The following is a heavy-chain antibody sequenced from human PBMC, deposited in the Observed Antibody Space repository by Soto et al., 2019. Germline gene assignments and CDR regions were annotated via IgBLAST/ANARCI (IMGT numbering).Heavy chain of an antibody. D-gene: IGHD6-13*01. V-gene: IGHV4-59*01. CDR1: GGSISSYY. Sequence: SETLSLTCTVSGGSISSYYWSWIRQPPGKGLEWIGYIYYSGSTNYNPSLKSRVTISVDTSKNQFSLKLSSVTAADTAVYYCARATLAAAGTGWFDPWGQGTLVTVSS. CDR2: IYYSGST. J-gene: IGHJ5*02. CDR3: ARATLAAAGTGWFDP.